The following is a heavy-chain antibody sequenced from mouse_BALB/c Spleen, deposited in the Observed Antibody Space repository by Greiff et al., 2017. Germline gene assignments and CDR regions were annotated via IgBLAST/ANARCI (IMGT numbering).Heavy chain of an antibody. Sequence: ESGPGLVKPSQSLSLTCSVTGYSITRGYYWNWIRQFPGNKLEWMGYISNDGNNNYNPSLKNRISITRDTSKNQFFLKLNSVTTEDIATYYCARGGNYVMDYWGQGISVTVSS. CDR3: ARGGNYVMDY. CDR2: ISNDGNN. V-gene: IGHV3-6*02. CDR1: GYSITRGYY. D-gene: IGHD1-1*01. J-gene: IGHJ4*01.